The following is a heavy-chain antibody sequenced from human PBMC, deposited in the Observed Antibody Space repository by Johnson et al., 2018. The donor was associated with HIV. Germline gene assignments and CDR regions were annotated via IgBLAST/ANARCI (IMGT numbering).Heavy chain of an antibody. CDR1: GFTFDDYA. J-gene: IGHJ3*02. D-gene: IGHD2-21*02. CDR3: ARAPRAFCDGDCYPNAFGI. V-gene: IGHV3-9*01. CDR2: ISWNSGSI. Sequence: QLVESGGGLVQPGRSLRLSCAASGFTFDDYAMHWVRQAPGKGLEWVSGISWNSGSIGYADSVKGRFTISRDNAKNSLYLQMNSLRAEDTALYYCARAPRAFCDGDCYPNAFGIWGQGTMVTVSS.